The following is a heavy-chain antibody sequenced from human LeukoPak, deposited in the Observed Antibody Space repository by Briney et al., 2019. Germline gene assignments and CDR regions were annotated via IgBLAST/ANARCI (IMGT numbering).Heavy chain of an antibody. D-gene: IGHD3-3*01. J-gene: IGHJ4*02. CDR1: GGSISSGGYY. V-gene: IGHV4-31*03. Sequence: PSETLSLTCTVSGGSISSGGYYWRWIRQHPGKGLEWIGYIYYSGSTYYNPSLKSRVTISVDTSKNQFSLKLSSVTAADTAVYYCARVYYAFWSGYYKGLYYFDYWGQGTLVTVSS. CDR3: ARVYYAFWSGYYKGLYYFDY. CDR2: IYYSGST.